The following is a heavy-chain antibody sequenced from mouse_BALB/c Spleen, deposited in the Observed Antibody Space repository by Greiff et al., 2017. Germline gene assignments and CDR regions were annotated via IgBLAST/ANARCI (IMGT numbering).Heavy chain of an antibody. CDR3: ARFQYYYGSSLYAMDY. V-gene: IGHV5-17*02. CDR2: ISSGSSTI. Sequence: DVKLVESGGGLVQPGGSRKLSCAASGFTFSSFGMHWVRQAPEKGLEWVAYISSGSSTIYYADTVKGRFTISRDNPKNTLFLQMTSLRSEDTAMYYCARFQYYYGSSLYAMDYWGQGTSVTVSS. J-gene: IGHJ4*01. CDR1: GFTFSSFG. D-gene: IGHD1-1*01.